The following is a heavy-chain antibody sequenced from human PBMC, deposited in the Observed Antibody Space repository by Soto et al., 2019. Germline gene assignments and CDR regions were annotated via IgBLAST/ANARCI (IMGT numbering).Heavy chain of an antibody. CDR1: GYSVSSGSY. CDR2: IYHGGTT. Sequence: PSETLSLTCNVSGYSVSSGSYWGWIRQPPGKGPEWIASIYHGGTTFYNPSLKSRISISPDTVHNQISLKLTSVTAADTAVYYCARVHVMVVAGSTFDYWGHGTLVTVYS. V-gene: IGHV4-38-2*02. CDR3: ARVHVMVVAGSTFDY. D-gene: IGHD6-19*01. J-gene: IGHJ4*01.